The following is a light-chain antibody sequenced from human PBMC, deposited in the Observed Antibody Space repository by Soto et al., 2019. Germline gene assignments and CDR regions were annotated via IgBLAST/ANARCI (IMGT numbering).Light chain of an antibody. V-gene: IGKV1-5*03. CDR2: KAS. CDR1: QSISSW. CDR3: QQYNTYPLT. J-gene: IGKJ4*01. Sequence: DIQMTQSPSTLSASVGDRVTITCRASQSISSWLAWYQQKPGKAPKLLIYKASSLESGVPSRLSGSGSGTEFTLTISSLQPDDFATYYCQQYNTYPLTFGGGTKV.